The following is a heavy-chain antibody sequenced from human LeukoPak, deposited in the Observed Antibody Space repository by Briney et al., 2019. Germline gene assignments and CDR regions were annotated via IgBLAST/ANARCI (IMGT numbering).Heavy chain of an antibody. CDR2: ISAYNGNT. Sequence: ASVKVSCKASGYTFTSYGISWVRQAPGQGLEWMGWISAYNGNTNYAQKLQGRVTMTTDTSTSTAYMELRSLRSDDTAVYYCARAVSSSWYYFEPGDYWGQGTLVTVSS. V-gene: IGHV1-18*01. J-gene: IGHJ4*02. CDR1: GYTFTSYG. CDR3: ARAVSSSWYYFEPGDY. D-gene: IGHD6-13*01.